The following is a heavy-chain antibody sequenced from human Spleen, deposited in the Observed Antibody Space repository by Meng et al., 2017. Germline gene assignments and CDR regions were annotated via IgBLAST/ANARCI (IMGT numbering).Heavy chain of an antibody. V-gene: IGHV5-51*01. D-gene: IGHD3-10*01. CDR3: ARHYYYGSRDAWASDAFDI. J-gene: IGHJ3*02. Sequence: KVSCKGSGYIFTNYWIDWVRQMPGKGLEWMGIIYPDDSETRYTPSFQGQVTISADKSVSTAYLQWRSLEASDTAMYYCARHYYYGSRDAWASDAFDIWGQGTMVTVSS. CDR2: IYPDDSET. CDR1: GYIFTNYW.